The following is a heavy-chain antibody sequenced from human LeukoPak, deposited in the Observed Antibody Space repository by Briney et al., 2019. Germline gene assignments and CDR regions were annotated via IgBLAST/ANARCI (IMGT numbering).Heavy chain of an antibody. J-gene: IGHJ3*02. CDR3: ARLKYSSGWAGGFDI. Sequence: SETLSLTCTVSGGSISGYYWTWIRQPPGKGLEWIGYISYSGGTNYNPSLKSRVTISVDTSKNYFFLKLTSVTAADTAVYFCARLKYSSGWAGGFDIWGQGTMVTVSS. CDR2: ISYSGGT. CDR1: GGSISGYY. V-gene: IGHV4-59*08. D-gene: IGHD6-19*01.